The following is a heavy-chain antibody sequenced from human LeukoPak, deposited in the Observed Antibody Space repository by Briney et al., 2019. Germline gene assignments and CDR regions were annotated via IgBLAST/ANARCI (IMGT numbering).Heavy chain of an antibody. D-gene: IGHD5-18*01. V-gene: IGHV3-23*01. J-gene: IGHJ4*02. CDR1: GFTFSSYG. CDR3: VRISSVTQTSYGHFDY. CDR2: ISGSGGST. Sequence: VGSLRLSCAASGFTFSSYGMSWVRQAPGKGLEWVSAISGSGGSTYYADSVKGRFTISRDNSKNTLYLQMNSLRAEDTAVYYCVRISSVTQTSYGHFDYWGQGTLVTVSS.